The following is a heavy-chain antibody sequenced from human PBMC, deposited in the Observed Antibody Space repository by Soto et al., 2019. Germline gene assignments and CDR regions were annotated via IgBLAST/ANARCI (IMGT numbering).Heavy chain of an antibody. Sequence: QVQLVQSGAEVKKPGASVKVSCKASGYTFTSYGISWVRQAPGQGLEWMGWISAYNGNTNYAPKLQGRVTMTTDTSXSXDYMELRSLRSDDTAVYYCARVAGAGWLRFVNYFDYWGQGTLVTVSS. J-gene: IGHJ4*02. D-gene: IGHD5-12*01. CDR2: ISAYNGNT. V-gene: IGHV1-18*01. CDR3: ARVAGAGWLRFVNYFDY. CDR1: GYTFTSYG.